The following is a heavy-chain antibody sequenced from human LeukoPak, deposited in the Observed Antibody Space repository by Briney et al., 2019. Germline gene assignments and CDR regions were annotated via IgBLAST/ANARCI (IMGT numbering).Heavy chain of an antibody. D-gene: IGHD6-19*01. CDR2: ISGSDGRT. J-gene: IGHJ4*02. CDR1: GFTFDAYG. V-gene: IGHV3-23*01. Sequence: GGSLRLSCAASGFTFDAYGLSWVRQAPGKGLEWVSSISGSDGRTYYAGSVKGRFTISRDNSKNTLYLQMNSLRAEDTAVYYCAKDPSPENTRGWYGYFDYWGQGTLVTVSS. CDR3: AKDPSPENTRGWYGYFDY.